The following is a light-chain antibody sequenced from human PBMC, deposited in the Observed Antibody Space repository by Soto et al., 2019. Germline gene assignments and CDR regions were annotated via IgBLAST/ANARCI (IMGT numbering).Light chain of an antibody. J-gene: IGKJ4*01. CDR1: QYVNDW. V-gene: IGKV1-5*03. CDR2: KAS. CDR3: RQYQTHSCS. Sequence: QMTQSPSTLSASVGDRVTITCRASQYVNDWLAWYQQKPGKAPNLLIYKASTLESGVPSRFSGSGSGTEFIITISSLQPDDFATYYCRQYQTHSCSFCGGTKVEIK.